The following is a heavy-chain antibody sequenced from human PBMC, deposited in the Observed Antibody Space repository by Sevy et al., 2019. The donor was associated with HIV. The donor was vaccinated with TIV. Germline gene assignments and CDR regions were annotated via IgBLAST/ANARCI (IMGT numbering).Heavy chain of an antibody. D-gene: IGHD4-17*01. Sequence: ASVKVSCKASGGTFSSYAISWVRQAPGQGLEWMGGIIHIFGTANYAQKFQGRVTITADESTSTAYMELSSLGSEDTAVYYCASADHDYGDYGDYGMDVWGQGTTVTVSS. J-gene: IGHJ6*02. CDR1: GGTFSSYA. CDR3: ASADHDYGDYGDYGMDV. V-gene: IGHV1-69*13. CDR2: IIHIFGTA.